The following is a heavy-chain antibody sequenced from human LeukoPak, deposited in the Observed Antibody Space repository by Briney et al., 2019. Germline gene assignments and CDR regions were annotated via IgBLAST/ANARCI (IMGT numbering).Heavy chain of an antibody. Sequence: GGSLRLSCAASGFTFSSYSMNWVRQAPGKGLEWVSYISSSSSTIYYADSVKGRFTIFRDNSKNTLYLQMNSLRAEDTAIYYCTKKPGVVEIWGQGTMVTVSS. CDR3: TKKPGVVEI. D-gene: IGHD2-15*01. CDR1: GFTFSSYS. CDR2: ISSSSSTI. J-gene: IGHJ3*02. V-gene: IGHV3-48*01.